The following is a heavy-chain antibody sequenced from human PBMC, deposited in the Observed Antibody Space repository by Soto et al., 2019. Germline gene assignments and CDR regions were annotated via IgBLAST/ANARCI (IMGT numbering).Heavy chain of an antibody. J-gene: IGHJ4*02. Sequence: QVQLVQSGAEVKKPGSSVKVSCKASGGTFSSYAISWVRQAPGQGLEWMGGIIPIFGTANYAQKFQGRVTITADESTSTAYMELSSLRSEDTAVYYCARTYYYDSSGYYYVSYFDYWGQGTLVTVSS. CDR2: IIPIFGTA. V-gene: IGHV1-69*12. CDR1: GGTFSSYA. CDR3: ARTYYYDSSGYYYVSYFDY. D-gene: IGHD3-22*01.